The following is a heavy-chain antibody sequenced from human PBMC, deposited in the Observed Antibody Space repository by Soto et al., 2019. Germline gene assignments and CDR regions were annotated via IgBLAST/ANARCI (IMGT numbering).Heavy chain of an antibody. CDR2: IKSKTDGGTT. CDR3: TTGNPRGYCSGGCCSCRFFLPEPIDY. CDR1: GFTFSNAW. V-gene: IGHV3-15*07. J-gene: IGHJ4*02. Sequence: EVQLVESGGGLVKPGGSLRLSCAASGFTFSNAWMNWVRQAPGKGLEWVGRIKSKTDGGTTDYAAPVKGRFTIAGDDSKNTLYLKMNRLKPDDTAVYYCTTGNPRGYCSGGCCSCRFFLPEPIDYGGQGPLVTVSS. D-gene: IGHD2-15*01.